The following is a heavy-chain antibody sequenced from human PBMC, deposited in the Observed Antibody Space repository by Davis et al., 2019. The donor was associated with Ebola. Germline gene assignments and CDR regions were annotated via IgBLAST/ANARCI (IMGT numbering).Heavy chain of an antibody. J-gene: IGHJ6*03. CDR2: INHSGST. D-gene: IGHD3-3*01. CDR1: GGSFSGYY. V-gene: IGHV4-34*01. CDR3: ARGPVVTRHEWLLPYYYYMDV. Sequence: SETLSLTCAVYGGSFSGYYWSWIRQPPGKGLEWIGEINHSGSTNYNPSLKSRVTISVDTSKNQFSLKLSSVTAADTAVYYCARGPVVTRHEWLLPYYYYMDVWGQGTLVTVSS.